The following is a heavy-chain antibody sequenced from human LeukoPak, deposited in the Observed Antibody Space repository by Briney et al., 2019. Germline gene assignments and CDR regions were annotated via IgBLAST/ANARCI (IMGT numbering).Heavy chain of an antibody. CDR1: GGSICSYY. V-gene: IGHV4-59*12. CDR2: IYYSGST. J-gene: IGHJ5*02. CDR3: ASVRGYSSGWYASGFDP. Sequence: SETLSLTCTVSGGSICSYYWSWIRQPPGKGLEWIGYIYYSGSTNYNPSPKSRVTISVNTSKNQFSLKLTSVTAADTAVYYCASVRGYSSGWYASGFDPWGQGTLVTVSS. D-gene: IGHD6-19*01.